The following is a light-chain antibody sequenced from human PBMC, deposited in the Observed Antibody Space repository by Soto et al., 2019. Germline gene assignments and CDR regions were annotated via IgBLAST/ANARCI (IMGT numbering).Light chain of an antibody. CDR3: SSYTSSDTLAV. J-gene: IGLJ1*01. CDR1: SSDIGGYNY. V-gene: IGLV2-14*03. Sequence: QCVLTQPASVSGSPGQSITISCTGSSSDIGGYNYVSWYQHYPGKAPQLMIYGVTNRPSGVSNRFSGSKSGNTASLTISGLRAEDEADYYCSSYTSSDTLAVFGPGTKLTVL. CDR2: GVT.